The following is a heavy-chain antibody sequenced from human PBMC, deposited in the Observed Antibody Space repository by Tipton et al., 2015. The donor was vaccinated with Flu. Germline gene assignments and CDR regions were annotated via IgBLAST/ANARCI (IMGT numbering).Heavy chain of an antibody. D-gene: IGHD1-26*01. V-gene: IGHV4-59*01. CDR3: ARYGTYDGSRYFQH. J-gene: IGHJ1*01. CDR1: GGSISRYY. Sequence: LRLSCTVSGGSISRYYWSWIRQPPGKGLEWIGYIYYSGSTNYNPSLKSRVTISVDTSKNQFSLKLSSVTAADTAVYYCARYGTYDGSRYFQHWGQGTLVTVSS. CDR2: IYYSGST.